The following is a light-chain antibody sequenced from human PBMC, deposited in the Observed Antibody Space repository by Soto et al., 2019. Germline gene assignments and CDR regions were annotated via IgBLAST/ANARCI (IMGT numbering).Light chain of an antibody. CDR3: QQYIKWPIT. CDR1: QSVSSSY. Sequence: EIVWTQSPATLSLSPGERATLSCRASQSVSSSYLAWYQQKPGQAPRLLIYGASSRATGIPARFSGSGSGTEFTLTVSSLQSEDFAVYYCQQYIKWPITFGQGTRLEIK. V-gene: IGKV3D-15*01. CDR2: GAS. J-gene: IGKJ5*01.